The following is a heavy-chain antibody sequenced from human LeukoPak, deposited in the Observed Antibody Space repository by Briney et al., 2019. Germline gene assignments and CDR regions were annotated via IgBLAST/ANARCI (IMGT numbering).Heavy chain of an antibody. V-gene: IGHV1-2*02. J-gene: IGHJ4*02. CDR2: IHPGRGDT. Sequence: ASVKVSCKALGYTFTDHYFHWLRQAPGQGIEWMGWIHPGRGDTNIAQKFQGRVSLTRDMSISTAYMELSSLRSDDTAVYYCAATLVSVRYLDKWGQGTLVTVSS. CDR1: GYTFTDHY. CDR3: AATLVSVRYLDK. D-gene: IGHD4/OR15-4a*01.